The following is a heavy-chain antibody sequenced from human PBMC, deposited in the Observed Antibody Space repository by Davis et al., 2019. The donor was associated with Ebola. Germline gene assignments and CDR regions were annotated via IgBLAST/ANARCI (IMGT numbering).Heavy chain of an antibody. CDR1: GYTFTSYG. J-gene: IGHJ6*02. D-gene: IGHD5-18*01. V-gene: IGHV1-18*04. CDR3: ASSGAAMVLFYYGMDV. Sequence: ASVKVSCKASGYTFTSYGISWVRQAPGQGLEWMGWISAYNGNTNYAQKFQGRVTITRDTSASTAYMELSSLRSEDTAVYYCASSGAAMVLFYYGMDVWGQGTTVTVSS. CDR2: ISAYNGNT.